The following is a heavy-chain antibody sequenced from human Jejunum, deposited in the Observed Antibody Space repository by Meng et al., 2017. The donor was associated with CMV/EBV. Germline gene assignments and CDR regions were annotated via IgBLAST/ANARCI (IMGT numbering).Heavy chain of an antibody. Sequence: AADFIFSGFAKHWVRLPPGKGLKWVADLSHDDSNKYNADSVMGRFTISRDNSENTLYMQMNSLRAEDTAVYYCAKGDVTTGYYFDCWGQGTLVTVSS. CDR1: DFIFSGFA. J-gene: IGHJ4*02. CDR3: AKGDVTTGYYFDC. V-gene: IGHV3-30-3*01. CDR2: LSHDDSNK. D-gene: IGHD3-9*01.